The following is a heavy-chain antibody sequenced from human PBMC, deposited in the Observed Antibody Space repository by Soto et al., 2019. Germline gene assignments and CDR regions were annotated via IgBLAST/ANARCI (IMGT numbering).Heavy chain of an antibody. CDR2: GIAIFGTA. Sequence: QVQLVQSGAEVEKPGSSVKVSCKASGGTFSSYAISWVRQAPGQGLEWMGGGIAIFGTANYAQKFQGKVTITAGESTSTAYMELSSLRSEDTAVYYCARDPYYGIAAAGLSSRTLDYWGQGTLVTVSS. CDR3: ARDPYYGIAAAGLSSRTLDY. D-gene: IGHD6-13*01. CDR1: GGTFSSYA. V-gene: IGHV1-69*12. J-gene: IGHJ4*02.